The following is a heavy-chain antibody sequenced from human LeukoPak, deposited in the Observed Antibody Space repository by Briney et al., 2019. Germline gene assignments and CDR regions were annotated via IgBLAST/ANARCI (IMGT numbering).Heavy chain of an antibody. CDR1: GYSFTSYW. CDR2: IYPGDSDT. V-gene: IGHV5-51*01. J-gene: IGHJ4*02. CDR3: ARTLVGAPFDY. Sequence: GGSPQISCKGSGYSFTSYWIGWVRQLPGKGLEWMGIIYPGDSDTRYSPSFQGQVAISADKSISTAYLQWSSLKASDTAMYYCARTLVGAPFDYWGQGTLVTVSS. D-gene: IGHD1-26*01.